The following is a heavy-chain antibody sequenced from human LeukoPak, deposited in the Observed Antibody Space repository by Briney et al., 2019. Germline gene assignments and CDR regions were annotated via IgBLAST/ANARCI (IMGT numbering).Heavy chain of an antibody. V-gene: IGHV3-7*01. CDR1: GFTFSSYS. J-gene: IGHJ4*02. Sequence: GGSLRLSCAASGFTFSSYSMSWVRQAPGRGLEWVANIKQDGSERYYVDSVKGRFSISRDNAKNSLYLQMNSLRAEDTGVYYCAGSGWQVYLDYWGQGALVTVSS. CDR2: IKQDGSER. D-gene: IGHD6-19*01. CDR3: AGSGWQVYLDY.